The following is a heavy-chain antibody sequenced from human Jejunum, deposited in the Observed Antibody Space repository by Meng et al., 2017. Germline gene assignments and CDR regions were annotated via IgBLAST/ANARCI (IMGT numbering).Heavy chain of an antibody. CDR3: ATAYESSGYYYLYYFQY. J-gene: IGHJ4*02. D-gene: IGHD3-22*01. V-gene: IGHV4-4*02. Sequence: HLQDPGPVLCSATGTLSLTCAVSGGAISSNNWWNWVRQPPGKGLELIGEIYHSGITNYNPSLKSRVTISVDKSKNQFSLNLSSLTAADTAVYYCATAYESSGYYYLYYFQYWGQGTLVTVSS. CDR1: GGAISSNNW. CDR2: IYHSGIT.